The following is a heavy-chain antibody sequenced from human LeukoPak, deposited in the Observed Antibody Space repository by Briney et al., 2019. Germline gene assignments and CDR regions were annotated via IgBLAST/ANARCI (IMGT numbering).Heavy chain of an antibody. V-gene: IGHV3-30*12. CDR3: ARTGQSHAFDI. D-gene: IGHD5-24*01. CDR2: ILYDGTNK. Sequence: GGSLRLSCAASGFTFSSYGMHWVRQAPGKGLEWVALILYDGTNKYYADSVKGRFTISRDNSKNTLYLEMNSLRVEDTAVYFRARTGQSHAFDIWGQGTMVTVSS. J-gene: IGHJ3*02. CDR1: GFTFSSYG.